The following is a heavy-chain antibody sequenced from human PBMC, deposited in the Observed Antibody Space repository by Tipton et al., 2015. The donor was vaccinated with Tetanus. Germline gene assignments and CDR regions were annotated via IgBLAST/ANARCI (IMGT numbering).Heavy chain of an antibody. D-gene: IGHD3-16*01. CDR2: IFHTGGA. CDR3: ARVDDSVWGSPFDP. J-gene: IGHJ5*02. CDR1: GGPVNSDDYY. V-gene: IGHV4-31*03. Sequence: TLSLTCTVSGGPVNSDDYYWTWIRQHPGKGLDWIGYIFHTGGADYNPSLKSRATISIDTSKNQFSLKLSSVTAADTAVYYCARVDDSVWGSPFDPWGQGVLATVSS.